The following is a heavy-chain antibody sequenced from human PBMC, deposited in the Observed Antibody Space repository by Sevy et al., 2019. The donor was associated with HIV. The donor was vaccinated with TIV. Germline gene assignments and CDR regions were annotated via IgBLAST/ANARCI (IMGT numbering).Heavy chain of an antibody. CDR3: ARGLPNVGDTHYFDY. V-gene: IGHV1-2*06. CDR2: INPNSGGT. Sequence: APVKVSCKASGYTFTGYYMHWVRQAPGQGLEWMGRINPNSGGTNYAQKFQGRVTMTRDTSISTAYMELSRLRSDDTAVYYCARGLPNVGDTHYFDYWGQGTLVTVSS. J-gene: IGHJ4*02. CDR1: GYTFTGYY. D-gene: IGHD3-10*01.